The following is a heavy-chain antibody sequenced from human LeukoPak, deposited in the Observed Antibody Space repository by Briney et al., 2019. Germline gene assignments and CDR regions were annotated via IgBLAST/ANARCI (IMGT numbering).Heavy chain of an antibody. CDR3: AKGQPYYDFWSGKGGFDY. J-gene: IGHJ4*02. V-gene: IGHV4-30-4*08. CDR1: GGSISSGDYY. Sequence: SETLSLTCTVSGGSISSGDYYWSWIRQPPGKGLEWIRYIYYSGSTYYNPSLKSRVTSTVATSKNQFSLKLSSVTAAVTAVYYCAKGQPYYDFWSGKGGFDYWGQGTLVTVSS. D-gene: IGHD3-3*01. CDR2: IYYSGST.